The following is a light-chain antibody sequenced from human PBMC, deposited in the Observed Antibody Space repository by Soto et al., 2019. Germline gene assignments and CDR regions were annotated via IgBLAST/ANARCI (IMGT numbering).Light chain of an antibody. Sequence: QSVLTQPPSASGTPGQRVTISCSGGSSNMGTNTVSWYQQVPGTAPKVLIYVNDQRPSGVPDRFSGSNSGTSASLAISGLQPEDEAAYYCVAWDASLNGHVFGTGTKVTVL. CDR3: VAWDASLNGHV. J-gene: IGLJ1*01. V-gene: IGLV1-44*01. CDR1: SSNMGTNT. CDR2: VND.